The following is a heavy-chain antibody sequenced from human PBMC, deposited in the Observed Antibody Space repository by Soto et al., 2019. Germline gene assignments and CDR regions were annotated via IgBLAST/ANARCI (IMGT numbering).Heavy chain of an antibody. CDR3: ARVSGFDDGEN. V-gene: IGHV1-18*01. CDR1: GYTFTSYA. J-gene: IGHJ4*02. Sequence: QVQLVQSGAEVKKPGASVKVSCKASGYTFTSYAFAWVRQAPGQGLEWMAWISAYNGNTNYGEKLQGRATVTTDASTSTAYMELRSLRSDDTAVYYCARVSGFDDGENWGQGTLVTVSS. CDR2: ISAYNGNT. D-gene: IGHD3-10*01.